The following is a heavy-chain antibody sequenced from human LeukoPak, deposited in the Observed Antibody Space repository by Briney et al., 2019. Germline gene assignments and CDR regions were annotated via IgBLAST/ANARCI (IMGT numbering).Heavy chain of an antibody. CDR3: ARGYCSSTSCRYYYYYYMDV. V-gene: IGHV1-18*01. CDR1: GYTFTSYG. CDR2: ISAYNGNT. J-gene: IGHJ6*03. D-gene: IGHD2-2*01. Sequence: GASVKVSCKASGYTFTSYGISWVRQAPGQGLEWMGWISAYNGNTNYAQKLQGRATMTTDTSTSTAYMELRSLRSDDTAVYYCARGYCSSTSCRYYYYYYMDVWGKGTTVTISS.